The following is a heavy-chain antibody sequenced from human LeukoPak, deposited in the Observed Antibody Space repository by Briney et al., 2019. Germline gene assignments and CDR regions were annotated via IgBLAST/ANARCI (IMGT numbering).Heavy chain of an antibody. V-gene: IGHV3-23*01. D-gene: IGHD3-22*01. CDR3: AKDHESDGYPCLDH. CDR2: ISASGP. CDR1: GFTFSGLA. J-gene: IGHJ4*02. Sequence: GGSLRLSCAASGFTFSGLAMTWVRQAPGKGLEWVSTISASGPYYADAVRGRFTISRDNSRNTLSLQMDSLRAEDTAVYYCAKDHESDGYPCLDHWGLGTLVTVSS.